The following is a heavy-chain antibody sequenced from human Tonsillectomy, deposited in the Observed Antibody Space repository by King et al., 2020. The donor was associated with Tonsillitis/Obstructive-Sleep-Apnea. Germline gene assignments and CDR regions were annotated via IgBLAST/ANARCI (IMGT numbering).Heavy chain of an antibody. V-gene: IGHV3-7*04. CDR2: IKQDGSQT. J-gene: IGHJ3*02. D-gene: IGHD6-19*01. Sequence: QLVQSGGGLVQPGGSLRLFCAASGFTFSNYWMIWLRQAPGKGLEWVANIKQDGSQTYYVDSVKGRFTISRDNAKNSMYLQMHSLRVEDTAVYYCARDSNPRDGSAWYDAFDIWGQGTMVTVSS. CDR3: ARDSNPRDGSAWYDAFDI. CDR1: GFTFSNYW.